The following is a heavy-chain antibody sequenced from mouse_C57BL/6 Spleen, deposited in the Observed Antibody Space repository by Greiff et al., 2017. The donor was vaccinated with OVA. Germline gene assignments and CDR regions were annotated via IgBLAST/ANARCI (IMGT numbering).Heavy chain of an antibody. Sequence: VQLVESGPELVKPGASVKISCKASGYAFSSSWMNWVKQRPGKGLEWIGRIYPGDGDTNYNGKFKGKATLTADKSSSTAYMQLSSLTSEDSAVYFCAPFYYGSSYNWFAYWGQGTLVTVSA. V-gene: IGHV1-82*01. J-gene: IGHJ3*01. CDR1: GYAFSSSW. D-gene: IGHD1-1*01. CDR3: APFYYGSSYNWFAY. CDR2: IYPGDGDT.